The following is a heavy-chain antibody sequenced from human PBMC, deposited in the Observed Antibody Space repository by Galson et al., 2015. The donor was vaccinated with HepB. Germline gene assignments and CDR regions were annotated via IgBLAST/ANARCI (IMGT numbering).Heavy chain of an antibody. V-gene: IGHV4-39*01. CDR1: GGSISSSSYY. CDR3: ANSWLY. J-gene: IGHJ4*02. Sequence: ETLSLTCTVSGGSISSSSYYWGWIRQPPGKGLEWIGSIYHSGNTYYNPSLKSRVTISVDTSKNQLSLKLTSVTAADTAVYYCANSWLYWGQGTLVTVSS. CDR2: IYHSGNT. D-gene: IGHD5-24*01.